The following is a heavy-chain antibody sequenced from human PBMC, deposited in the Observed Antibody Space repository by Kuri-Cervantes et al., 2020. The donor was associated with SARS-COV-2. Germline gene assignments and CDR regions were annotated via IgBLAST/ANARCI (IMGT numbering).Heavy chain of an antibody. J-gene: IGHJ4*02. V-gene: IGHV4-39*01. CDR1: GGSISSSSYY. D-gene: IGHD3-10*01. CDR3: ARHYYGSGSYYNWGSFDY. Sequence: GSLRLSCTVSGGSISSSSYYWGWIRQPPGKGLEWIGSIYYSGSTYYNPSLKSRVTISVDTSKNRFSLKLSSVTAADTAVYYCARHYYGSGSYYNWGSFDYWGQGTLVTVSS. CDR2: IYYSGST.